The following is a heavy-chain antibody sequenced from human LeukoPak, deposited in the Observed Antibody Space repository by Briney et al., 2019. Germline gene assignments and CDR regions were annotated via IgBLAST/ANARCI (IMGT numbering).Heavy chain of an antibody. Sequence: ASVKVSCKASGYTFTGYYMHWVRQAPGQGLEWMGWINPNSGGTNYAQKFQGRVTMTRDTSISTAYMELSRLRSDDTAVYYCARGNIAVVGSDFDLWGRGTLVTVSS. V-gene: IGHV1-2*02. CDR2: INPNSGGT. D-gene: IGHD6-19*01. CDR1: GYTFTGYY. CDR3: ARGNIAVVGSDFDL. J-gene: IGHJ2*01.